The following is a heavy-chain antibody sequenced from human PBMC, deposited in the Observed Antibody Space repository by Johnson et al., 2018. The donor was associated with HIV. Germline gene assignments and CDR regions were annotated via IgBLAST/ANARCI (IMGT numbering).Heavy chain of an antibody. D-gene: IGHD6-13*01. CDR2: IWYDGSSK. CDR3: AKVVTASTSWLEDALDI. J-gene: IGHJ3*02. CDR1: GFTFSSYG. Sequence: VQLVESGGGLVQPGRSLRLSCAASGFTFSSYGMHWVRQAPGKGLEWVSLIWYDGSSKYYADSVKGRFTISRDNSKNALYLQMNSLRAEDTAVYYCAKVVTASTSWLEDALDIWGQGTMVTVSS. V-gene: IGHV3-33*06.